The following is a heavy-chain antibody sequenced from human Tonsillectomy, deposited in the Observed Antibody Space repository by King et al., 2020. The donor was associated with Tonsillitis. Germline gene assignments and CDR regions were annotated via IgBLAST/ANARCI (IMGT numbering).Heavy chain of an antibody. V-gene: IGHV3-23*04. CDR1: GFTFSNYA. D-gene: IGHD1-1*01. Sequence: VQLVESGGGLVQPGGSLILSCAASGFTFSNYAMTWVRQAPGKGLEWVSLISGSGGLTYYADSVRGRFTISRDNSKKTVFLQMTSLRAEDTAVYYCAKDLSDDNDDNGGEGYFHIWGQGTMVTVSS. CDR2: ISGSGGLT. J-gene: IGHJ3*02. CDR3: AKDLSDDNDDNGGEGYFHI.